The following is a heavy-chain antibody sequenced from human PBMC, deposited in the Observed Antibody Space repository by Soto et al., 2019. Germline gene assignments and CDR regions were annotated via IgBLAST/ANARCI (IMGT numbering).Heavy chain of an antibody. D-gene: IGHD6-13*01. Sequence: GGSLRLSCAASGFTFSSYGMHWVRQAPGKGLEWVAVIWYDGSNKYYADSVKGRFTISRDNSKNTLYLQMNSLRAEDTAVYYCARDVAAAYPEDYYYYGMDVWGQRTTVTVSS. V-gene: IGHV3-33*01. CDR2: IWYDGSNK. CDR3: ARDVAAAYPEDYYYYGMDV. J-gene: IGHJ6*02. CDR1: GFTFSSYG.